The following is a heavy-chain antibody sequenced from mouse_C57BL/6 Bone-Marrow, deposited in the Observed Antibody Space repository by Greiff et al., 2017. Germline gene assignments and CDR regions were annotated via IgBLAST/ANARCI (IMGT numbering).Heavy chain of an antibody. CDR2: IDPETGGT. J-gene: IGHJ3*01. V-gene: IGHV1-15*01. CDR1: GYTFTDYE. CDR3: TRWGITTVVVPFDY. D-gene: IGHD1-1*01. Sequence: QVQLKQSGAELVRPGASVTLSCKASGYTFTDYEMHWVKQTPVHGLEWIGAIDPETGGTAYNQKFKGKAILTADKSSSTAYMELRSLTSEDSAVYYCTRWGITTVVVPFDYWGQGTLVTVSA.